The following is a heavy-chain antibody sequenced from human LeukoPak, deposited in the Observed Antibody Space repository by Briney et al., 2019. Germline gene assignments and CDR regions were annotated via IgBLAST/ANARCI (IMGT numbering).Heavy chain of an antibody. Sequence: ASVKVSCKASGYTFTSYDINWVRQATGQGLEWMGWMNPNSGNTGYAQKFQGRVTMTRNTSISTAYMELSSLRSEDTAVYYCARARLNDYVWGSYLLDAFDIWGQGTMVTVSS. CDR3: ARARLNDYVWGSYLLDAFDI. J-gene: IGHJ3*02. CDR2: MNPNSGNT. D-gene: IGHD3-16*01. CDR1: GYTFTSYD. V-gene: IGHV1-8*01.